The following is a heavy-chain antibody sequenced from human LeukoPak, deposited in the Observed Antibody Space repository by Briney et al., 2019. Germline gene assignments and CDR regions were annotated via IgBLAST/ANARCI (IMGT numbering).Heavy chain of an antibody. Sequence: PSETLSLTCTVSGGSISSYYWSWIRQPPGKGLEWIGYIYYSGSTNYNPSLKSRVTISVDTSKNQFSLKLSSVTAADTAVYYCAREDWFREKWFDPWGQGTLVTVSS. J-gene: IGHJ5*02. CDR2: IYYSGST. D-gene: IGHD3/OR15-3a*01. V-gene: IGHV4-59*12. CDR1: GGSISSYY. CDR3: AREDWFREKWFDP.